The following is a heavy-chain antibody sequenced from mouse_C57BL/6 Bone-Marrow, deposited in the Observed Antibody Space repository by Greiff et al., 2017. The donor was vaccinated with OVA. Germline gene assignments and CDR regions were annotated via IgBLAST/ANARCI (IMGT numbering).Heavy chain of an antibody. Sequence: EVKLMESGGGLVQPGGSLSLSCAASGFTFTDYYMSWVRQPPGKALEWLGFIRNKANGYTTEYSASVKGRFTISRDNSQSILYLQMNALRAEDSATYYCARSPYLGYAMDYWGQGTSVTVSS. CDR2: IRNKANGYTT. J-gene: IGHJ4*01. V-gene: IGHV7-3*01. CDR3: ARSPYLGYAMDY. CDR1: GFTFTDYY. D-gene: IGHD4-1*01.